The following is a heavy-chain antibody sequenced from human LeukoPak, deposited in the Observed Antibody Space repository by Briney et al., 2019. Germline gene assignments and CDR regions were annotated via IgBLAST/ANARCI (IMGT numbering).Heavy chain of an antibody. CDR3: ARLKMIVVVISSPGGMDV. Sequence: SETLSLTCTVSGGSISSGGYYWSWIRQPPGKGLEWIGYIYHSGSTYYNPSLKSRVTISVDTSKNQFSLKLSSVTAADTAVYYCARLKMIVVVISSPGGMDVWGQGTTVTVSS. D-gene: IGHD3-22*01. CDR2: IYHSGST. J-gene: IGHJ6*02. V-gene: IGHV4-30-2*01. CDR1: GGSISSGGYY.